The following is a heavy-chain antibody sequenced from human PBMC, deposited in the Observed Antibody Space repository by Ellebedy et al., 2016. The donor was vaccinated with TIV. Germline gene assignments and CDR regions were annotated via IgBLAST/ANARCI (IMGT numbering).Heavy chain of an antibody. Sequence: SETLSLXCAVSGGSISSSNWWSWVRQPPGKGLEWIGEIYHSGSTNYNPSLKSRVTISVDKSKSQFSLKLRSVTAADTAVYYCARTRANQWLNPKYFDYWGQGTLVTVSS. D-gene: IGHD6-19*01. CDR3: ARTRANQWLNPKYFDY. CDR2: IYHSGST. V-gene: IGHV4-4*02. J-gene: IGHJ4*02. CDR1: GGSISSSNW.